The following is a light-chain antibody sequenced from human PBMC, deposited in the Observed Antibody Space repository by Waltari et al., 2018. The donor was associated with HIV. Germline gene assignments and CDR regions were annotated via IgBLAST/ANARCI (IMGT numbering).Light chain of an antibody. CDR1: SSDVGSYNL. CDR3: CSYAGSATLI. CDR2: EGS. Sequence: QSALTQPASVPGSLGQSITTSCAGTSSDVGSYNLVSWYQQHPGKAPKLMIYEGSQRPSGVSNRFSGSKSGNAASLTISGLQAEDEADYYCCSYAGSATLIFGGGTKLTVL. V-gene: IGLV2-23*01. J-gene: IGLJ2*01.